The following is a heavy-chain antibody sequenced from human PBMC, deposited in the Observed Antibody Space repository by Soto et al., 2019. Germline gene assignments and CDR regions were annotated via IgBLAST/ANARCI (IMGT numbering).Heavy chain of an antibody. D-gene: IGHD3-10*01. V-gene: IGHV4-34*01. CDR2: INHSGST. CDR1: GGSFSGYY. CDR3: ARGRITMVRGRNWFDP. J-gene: IGHJ5*02. Sequence: QVQLQQWGAGLLKPSETLSLTCAVYGGSFSGYYWSWIRQPPGKGLEWIWEINHSGSTNYNPSLNSRVTISVDTSKNQFCLRLSSVTAADTGVYYCARGRITMVRGRNWFDPWGQGTLVTVSS.